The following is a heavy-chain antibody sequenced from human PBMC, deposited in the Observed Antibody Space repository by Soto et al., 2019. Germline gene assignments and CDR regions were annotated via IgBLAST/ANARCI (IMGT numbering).Heavy chain of an antibody. CDR1: GGSISSYY. Sequence: SETLSLTCTVSGGSISSYYWSWIRQPPGKGLEWIGYIYYSGSTNYNPSLKSRVTISVDTSKNQFSLKLSSVTAADTAVYYCARSPVTVLRFLEWLPNWFDPWGQGTLVTVS. D-gene: IGHD3-3*01. CDR2: IYYSGST. V-gene: IGHV4-59*01. CDR3: ARSPVTVLRFLEWLPNWFDP. J-gene: IGHJ5*02.